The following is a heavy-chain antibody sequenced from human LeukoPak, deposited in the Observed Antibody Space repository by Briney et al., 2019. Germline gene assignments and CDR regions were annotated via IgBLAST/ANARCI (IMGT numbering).Heavy chain of an antibody. CDR3: ARDGVVVPAAGFDY. D-gene: IGHD2-2*01. V-gene: IGHV4-34*01. J-gene: IGHJ4*02. Sequence: SETLSLTCAVYGGSFSGYYWSWIRQPPGKGLEWIGEINHSGSTNYNPSLKSRVTISVDTSKNQFSLKLSPVTAADTAVYYCARDGVVVPAAGFDYWGQGTLVTVSS. CDR1: GGSFSGYY. CDR2: INHSGST.